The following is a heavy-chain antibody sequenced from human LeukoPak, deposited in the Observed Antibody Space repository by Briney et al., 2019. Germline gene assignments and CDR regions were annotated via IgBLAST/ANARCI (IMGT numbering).Heavy chain of an antibody. Sequence: GGSLRVSCAASGFTFSSYAMSWVRQAPGKGLEWVSAISGSGGNTYYADSVKGRFTISRDNSKNTLYLQMNSLRAEDTAVYYCAKARTYYYDSSGFDYWGQGTLVTVSS. CDR3: AKARTYYYDSSGFDY. D-gene: IGHD3-22*01. CDR2: ISGSGGNT. J-gene: IGHJ4*02. CDR1: GFTFSSYA. V-gene: IGHV3-23*01.